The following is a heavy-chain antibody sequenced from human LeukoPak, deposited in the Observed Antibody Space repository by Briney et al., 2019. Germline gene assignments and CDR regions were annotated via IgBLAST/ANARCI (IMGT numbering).Heavy chain of an antibody. CDR2: IYYSGST. CDR3: ARVLGGTTIAVYNWFDP. J-gene: IGHJ5*02. Sequence: SQTLSLTCTVSGGSISSGGYYWSWIRQYPGKGLEWIGYIYYSGSTYYNPSLESRVTISVDTSKNQFSLKLSSVTAADTAVYYCARVLGGTTIAVYNWFDPGGQGTLVTVSS. CDR1: GGSISSGGYY. D-gene: IGHD1-26*01. V-gene: IGHV4-31*03.